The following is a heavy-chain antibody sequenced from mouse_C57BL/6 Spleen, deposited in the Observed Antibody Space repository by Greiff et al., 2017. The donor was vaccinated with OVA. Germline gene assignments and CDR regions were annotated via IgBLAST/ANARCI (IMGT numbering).Heavy chain of an antibody. CDR3: AREAHYGSSLEDYDAMDY. CDR1: GYSFTDYY. Sequence: VQLQQSGPELVKPGASVKISCKASGYSFTDYYMHWVKQSHGKSLEWIGVINPNYGTTSYNQQFKGKATLTVDKSSRTAYMQLNSLTSEDSAVYYWAREAHYGSSLEDYDAMDYWGQGTSVTVSS. J-gene: IGHJ4*01. D-gene: IGHD1-1*01. V-gene: IGHV1-39*01. CDR2: INPNYGTT.